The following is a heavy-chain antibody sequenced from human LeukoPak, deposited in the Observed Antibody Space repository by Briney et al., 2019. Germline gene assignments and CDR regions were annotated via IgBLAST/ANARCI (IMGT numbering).Heavy chain of an antibody. CDR1: GFTFSNAW. D-gene: IGHD6-19*01. CDR3: TTDEEGAVVG. V-gene: IGHV3-15*01. Sequence: AGSLRLSCAASGFTFSNAWMSWVRQAPGKGLEWVGRIKSKADGGTTDYAAPVKGRFTISRDDSKNTLYLQMNSLKTEDTAVYCCTTDEEGAVVGWGQGTLVTVSS. CDR2: IKSKADGGTT. J-gene: IGHJ4*02.